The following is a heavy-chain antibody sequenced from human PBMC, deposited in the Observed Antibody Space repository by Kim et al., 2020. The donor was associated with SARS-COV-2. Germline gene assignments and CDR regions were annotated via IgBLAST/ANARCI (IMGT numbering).Heavy chain of an antibody. D-gene: IGHD3-22*01. Sequence: ASVKVSCKASGYTFTSYAMNWVRQAPGQGLEWMGWINTNTGNPTYAQGFTGRFVFSLDTSVSTAYLQISSLKAEDTAVYYCARGPRYTYYYDSSGWDYWGQGTLVTVSS. V-gene: IGHV7-4-1*02. CDR1: GYTFTSYA. J-gene: IGHJ4*02. CDR3: ARGPRYTYYYDSSGWDY. CDR2: INTNTGNP.